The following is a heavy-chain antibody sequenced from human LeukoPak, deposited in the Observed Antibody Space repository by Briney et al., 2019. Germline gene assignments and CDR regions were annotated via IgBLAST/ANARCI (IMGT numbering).Heavy chain of an antibody. J-gene: IGHJ5*02. CDR3: ARGTSSSPNWFDP. V-gene: IGHV3-30*03. D-gene: IGHD6-13*01. Sequence: QPGRSLRLSCAASGFTFSNYAMHWVRQAPGKGLEWVAVISDDGSNKYYGDSVKGRFTISRDNAKNSLYLQMNSLRAEDTAVYSCARGTSSSPNWFDPWGQGTLVTVSS. CDR1: GFTFSNYA. CDR2: ISDDGSNK.